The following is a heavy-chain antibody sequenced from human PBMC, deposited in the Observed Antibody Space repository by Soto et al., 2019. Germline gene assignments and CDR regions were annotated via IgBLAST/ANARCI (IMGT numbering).Heavy chain of an antibody. Sequence: QVQLQESGPGLVKPSETLSLTCTVSGGSISNYYWSWIRQPPGKGLEFIGYVYYTGSASYNPSLRGRVTISVDTSNNRFSLKLSSVTAADTAVYYCASDLGGLPSYNYYVDVWGKGTTVTV. J-gene: IGHJ6*03. D-gene: IGHD3-10*01. CDR2: VYYTGSA. V-gene: IGHV4-59*01. CDR1: GGSISNYY. CDR3: ASDLGGLPSYNYYVDV.